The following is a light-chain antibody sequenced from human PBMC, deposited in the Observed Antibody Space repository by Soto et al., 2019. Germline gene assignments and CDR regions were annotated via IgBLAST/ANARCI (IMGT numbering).Light chain of an antibody. Sequence: IQITQSPSTLSASTGDRVTITCRAIQGISSYLAWFQQKPGRPPKLLMSATSTLQSDVPSRFSGSGSGTDFTLTIGCLQSEDLATYYCQQYYTYPWTFGQGTKVDI. V-gene: IGKV1-8*01. CDR3: QQYYTYPWT. CDR1: QGISSY. CDR2: ATS. J-gene: IGKJ1*01.